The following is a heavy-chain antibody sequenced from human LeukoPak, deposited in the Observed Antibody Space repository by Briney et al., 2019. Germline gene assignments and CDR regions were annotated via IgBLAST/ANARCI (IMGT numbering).Heavy chain of an antibody. D-gene: IGHD2-2*01. CDR2: IIPIFGTA. CDR1: GGTFISYA. CDR3: ARRRAVPAAMVYYYYGMDV. Sequence: ASVKVSCKASGGTFISYAISWVRQAPGQGLEWMGGIIPIFGTANYAQKFQGRVTITADESTSTAYMELSSLRSEDTAVYYCARRRAVPAAMVYYYYGMDVWGQGTTVTVSS. V-gene: IGHV1-69*13. J-gene: IGHJ6*02.